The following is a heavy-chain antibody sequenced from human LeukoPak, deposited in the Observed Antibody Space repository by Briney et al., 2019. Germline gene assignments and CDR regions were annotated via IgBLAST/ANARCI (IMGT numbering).Heavy chain of an antibody. Sequence: GGSLRLSCAASGFTFSSSTMNWVRQAPGKGLEWVSSIGRSSRDMYYADSVRGRFTISRDNAKNSLYLQMDSLRAEDTAVYYCASGREKLAYWGQGTLVTVSS. CDR2: IGRSSRDM. D-gene: IGHD1-26*01. CDR1: GFTFSSST. J-gene: IGHJ4*02. V-gene: IGHV3-21*01. CDR3: ASGREKLAY.